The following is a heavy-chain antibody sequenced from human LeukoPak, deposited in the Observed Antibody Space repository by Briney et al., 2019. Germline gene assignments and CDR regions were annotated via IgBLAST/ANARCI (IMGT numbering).Heavy chain of an antibody. Sequence: GGSLRLSCVASGFTFKSYGMHWVRQAPGKGLEWVAIVWYDGSNKYYADFVKGRFTTSRDNSKNTLYLQMNSLRADDTAVYYCARVSGYSGTWYVDYWGQGTLVTVSS. D-gene: IGHD6-13*01. J-gene: IGHJ4*02. CDR3: ARVSGYSGTWYVDY. CDR2: VWYDGSNK. V-gene: IGHV3-33*01. CDR1: GFTFKSYG.